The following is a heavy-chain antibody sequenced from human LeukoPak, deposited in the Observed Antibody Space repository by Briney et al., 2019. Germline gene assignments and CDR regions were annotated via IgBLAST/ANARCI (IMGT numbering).Heavy chain of an antibody. J-gene: IGHJ4*02. Sequence: GGSLRLSCTASGFTFGDYAMSWFRQAPGKGLEWVSSISSSSSYIYYADSVKGRFTISRDNAKNSLYLQMNSLRAEDTAVYYCARGSYYDSSGPYDYWGQGTLVTVSS. CDR3: ARGSYYDSSGPYDY. D-gene: IGHD3-22*01. CDR2: ISSSSSYI. V-gene: IGHV3-21*01. CDR1: GFTFGDYA.